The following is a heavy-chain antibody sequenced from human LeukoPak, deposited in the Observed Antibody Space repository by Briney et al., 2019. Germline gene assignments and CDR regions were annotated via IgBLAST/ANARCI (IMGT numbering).Heavy chain of an antibody. CDR2: LSSDGVDK. Sequence: GGSLRLSCAASGFTFSSYVMHWVRQTPGKGLEWVAILSSDGVDKRYADSVQGRFTVSRDNAKNSLYLQMNSLRAEDTALYYCAKDNGNGGWISFDYWGQGTLVTVSS. CDR1: GFTFSSYV. D-gene: IGHD5-12*01. V-gene: IGHV3-30-3*01. CDR3: AKDNGNGGWISFDY. J-gene: IGHJ4*02.